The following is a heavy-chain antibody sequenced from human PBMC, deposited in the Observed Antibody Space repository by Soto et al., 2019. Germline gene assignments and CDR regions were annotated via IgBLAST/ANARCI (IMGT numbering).Heavy chain of an antibody. D-gene: IGHD6-13*01. CDR2: IKQDGSEK. J-gene: IGHJ4*02. CDR3: ARETLAAPFDY. V-gene: IGHV3-7*03. Sequence: GGSPRLSCAASGFTFSSYWMSWVRQAPGKGLEWVANIKQDGSEKYYVDSVKGRFTISRDNAKNSLYLQMNSLRAEDTAVYYCARETLAAPFDYWGQGTLVTVSS. CDR1: GFTFSSYW.